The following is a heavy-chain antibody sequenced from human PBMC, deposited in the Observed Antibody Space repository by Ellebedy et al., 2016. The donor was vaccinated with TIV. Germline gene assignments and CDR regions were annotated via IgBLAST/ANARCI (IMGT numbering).Heavy chain of an antibody. CDR1: GLTFTDYW. CDR2: IKQDGSEQ. D-gene: IGHD6-19*01. Sequence: GGSLRLSCAASGLTFTDYWMNWFRQAPGKGLEWVANIKQDGSEQNYVGSLKGRFTISRDNAKNSLSLQMNTLRTEDTAVYYCAGGRGWLVDYWGQGIMVTVSS. J-gene: IGHJ4*02. V-gene: IGHV3-7*01. CDR3: AGGRGWLVDY.